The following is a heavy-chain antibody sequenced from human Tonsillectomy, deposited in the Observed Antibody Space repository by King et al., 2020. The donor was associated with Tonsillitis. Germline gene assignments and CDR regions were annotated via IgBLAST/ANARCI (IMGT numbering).Heavy chain of an antibody. CDR2: IIMCGIYT. J-gene: IGHJ4*02. CDR1: GFTFSDYY. Sequence: QLVQSGGGLVRPGGSLRLSCTASGFTFSDYYMSWIRQAPGKGLEWVSYIIMCGIYTNYADSCKGRLTISRDNANNSLYLQMNSLRAEDTAVYYCATIAAAGNRDYWGQGTLVTVSS. CDR3: ATIAAAGNRDY. D-gene: IGHD6-13*01. V-gene: IGHV3-11*05.